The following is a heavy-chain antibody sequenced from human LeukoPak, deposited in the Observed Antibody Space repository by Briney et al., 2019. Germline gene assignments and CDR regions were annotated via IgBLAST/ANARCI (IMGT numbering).Heavy chain of an antibody. J-gene: IGHJ4*02. V-gene: IGHV4-59*01. CDR2: IYYSGNT. CDR3: ARVGDGNFDY. Sequence: PSETLSLTCTDSGGSIRTYYWSLIRQSPANRLEWIGYIYYSGNTNKNPSLKSRLIISVDTSKNQFSLKLSSVTAADTAVYYCARVGDGNFDYWGQGTLVTVSS. CDR1: GGSIRTYY.